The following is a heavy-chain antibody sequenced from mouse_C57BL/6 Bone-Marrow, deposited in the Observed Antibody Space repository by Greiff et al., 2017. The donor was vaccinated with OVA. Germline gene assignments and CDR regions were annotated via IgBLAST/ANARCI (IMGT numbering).Heavy chain of an antibody. V-gene: IGHV5-17*01. CDR3: AIIYYYGPFDY. CDR2: ISSGSSST. D-gene: IGHD1-1*01. CDR1: GFTFSDYG. J-gene: IGHJ2*01. Sequence: EVQGVESGGGLVKPGGSLKLSCAASGFTFSDYGMHWVRQAPEKGLEWVAYISSGSSSTYYADTVKGRFTLSRDNAKNTLFLQMTSLMSEDKAMYYCAIIYYYGPFDYWGQGTTLTVSS.